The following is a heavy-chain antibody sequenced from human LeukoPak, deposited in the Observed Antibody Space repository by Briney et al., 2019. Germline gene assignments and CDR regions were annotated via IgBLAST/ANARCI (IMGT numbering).Heavy chain of an antibody. Sequence: PSETLSLTCAVYGGSFSGYYWSWIRQPPGKGLEWIGEINHSGSTNYNPSLKSRVTISVDTSKNQFSLKLSSATAADTAVYYCARRLSRYCSGGSCYISRYFDYWGQGTLVTVSS. CDR1: GGSFSGYY. CDR3: ARRLSRYCSGGSCYISRYFDY. D-gene: IGHD2-15*01. J-gene: IGHJ4*02. CDR2: INHSGST. V-gene: IGHV4-34*01.